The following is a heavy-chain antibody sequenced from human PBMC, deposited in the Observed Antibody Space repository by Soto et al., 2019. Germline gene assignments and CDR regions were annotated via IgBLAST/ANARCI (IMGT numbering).Heavy chain of an antibody. V-gene: IGHV3-30*03. J-gene: IGHJ4*02. Sequence: PGGSLRLSCVASGFTFSNYGMHWVRQAPGKGLEWVAFISNDGSNKNYADSVKGRFSISRDNSENTLSLQLNSLSAEDTALYYFARESQDLTSNFDHWGQGTRVTLSS. CDR1: GFTFSNYG. CDR2: ISNDGSNK. CDR3: ARESQDLTSNFDH.